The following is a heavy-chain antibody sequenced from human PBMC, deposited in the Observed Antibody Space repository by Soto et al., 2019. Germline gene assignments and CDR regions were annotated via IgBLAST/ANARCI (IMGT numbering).Heavy chain of an antibody. J-gene: IGHJ3*02. CDR1: GGTFSSYA. Sequence: QVQLVQSGTEVKKPGSSLKVSCKASGGTFSSYAISWVRQAPGQGLEWMGGIIPIFGTTNYAEKFRGRVSITADESTSTAYVALSSLRSEDTAVYYCAGSFKYGSGTFDAFDIWGQGTMVTVSS. CDR3: AGSFKYGSGTFDAFDI. V-gene: IGHV1-69*01. CDR2: IIPIFGTT. D-gene: IGHD3-10*01.